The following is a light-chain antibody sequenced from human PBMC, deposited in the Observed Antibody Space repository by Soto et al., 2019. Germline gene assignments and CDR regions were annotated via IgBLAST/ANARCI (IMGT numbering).Light chain of an antibody. Sequence: QSVLTQLPSVCAAPGQKGTLSCSGGTSNIGNNYVFWYQLLPGTAPQLLIFDNDKRPSGIPDRFSGSKSGTSATLGITGLQTGDEADYYCATWDRSLSVGVFGGGTELTVL. CDR2: DND. V-gene: IGLV1-51*01. CDR3: ATWDRSLSVGV. J-gene: IGLJ2*01. CDR1: TSNIGNNY.